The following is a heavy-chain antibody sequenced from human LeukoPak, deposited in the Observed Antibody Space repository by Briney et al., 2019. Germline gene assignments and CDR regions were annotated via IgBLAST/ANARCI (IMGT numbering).Heavy chain of an antibody. Sequence: GESLKISCKASGYTFNNNWIGWVRQMPGKGLEWMGIINPGDSGTRYSPSFQGQVTISADKSISTAYLQWSSLKASDTAMYYCARHTYSGLDYWGQGTLVTVSS. CDR3: ARHTYSGLDY. CDR2: INPGDSGT. V-gene: IGHV5-51*01. D-gene: IGHD2-15*01. J-gene: IGHJ4*02. CDR1: GYTFNNNW.